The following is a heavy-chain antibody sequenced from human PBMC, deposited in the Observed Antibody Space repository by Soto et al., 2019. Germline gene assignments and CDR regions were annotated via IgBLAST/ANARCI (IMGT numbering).Heavy chain of an antibody. CDR2: IFYLGSS. CDR3: AGHSFALRKNNWVDP. J-gene: IGHJ5*02. V-gene: IGHV4-39*01. Sequence: SXTRSLTCPVTGDAIIRSEVYWGGVRQTLGKGLEWIGSIFYLGSSYYNPSLKSRVTMSVDTSKNQFSLRLRSVTAADTALEVGAGHSFALRKNNWVDPWVQGIMVPFSS. D-gene: IGHD2-15*01. CDR1: GDAIIRSEVY.